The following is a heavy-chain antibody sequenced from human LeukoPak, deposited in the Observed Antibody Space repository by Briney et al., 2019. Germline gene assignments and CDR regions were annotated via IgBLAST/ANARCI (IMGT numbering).Heavy chain of an antibody. Sequence: SETLSLTCTVSGGSISSSSYYWGWIRQPPGKGLEWIGSIYYSGSTYYNPSLKSRVTISVDTSKNQFSLKLSSVTAAGTAVYYCARPRGWFDPWGQGTLVTVSS. CDR1: GGSISSSSYY. CDR3: ARPRGWFDP. CDR2: IYYSGST. V-gene: IGHV4-39*01. J-gene: IGHJ5*02.